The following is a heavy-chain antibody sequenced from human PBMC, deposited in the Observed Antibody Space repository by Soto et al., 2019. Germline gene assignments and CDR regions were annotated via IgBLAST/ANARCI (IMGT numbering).Heavy chain of an antibody. CDR1: GYTFTSYA. Sequence: ASVKVSCKASGYTFTSYAMHWVRQAPGQRLEWMGWINAGNGNTKYSQKFQGRVTITRDTSASTAYMELSSLRSEDTAVYYCARDWEPTTYYYYSMDVWGQGTTVTVSS. CDR3: ARDWEPTTYYYYSMDV. V-gene: IGHV1-3*01. D-gene: IGHD1-26*01. CDR2: INAGNGNT. J-gene: IGHJ6*02.